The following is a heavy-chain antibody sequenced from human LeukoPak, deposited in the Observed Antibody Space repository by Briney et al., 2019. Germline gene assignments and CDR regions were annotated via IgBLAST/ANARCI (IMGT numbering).Heavy chain of an antibody. V-gene: IGHV4-59*01. CDR2: IYYSGST. D-gene: IGHD6-13*01. CDR3: ARLSIAAAGTLAFDI. Sequence: SETLSLTCTVPGVSISSYYWSWIRQPPGKGLEWIGYIYYSGSTNYNPSLKSRVTISVDTSKNQFSLKLSSVTAADTAVYYCARLSIAAAGTLAFDIWGQGTMVTVSS. CDR1: GVSISSYY. J-gene: IGHJ3*02.